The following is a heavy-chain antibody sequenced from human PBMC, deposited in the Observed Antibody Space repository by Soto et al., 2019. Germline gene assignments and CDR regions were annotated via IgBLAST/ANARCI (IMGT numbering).Heavy chain of an antibody. V-gene: IGHV4-59*01. Sequence: SETLSLTCTVSGGSISSYYWSWIRQPPGKGLEWIGYIYYSGSTNYNPSLKSRVTISVDTSKNQFSLKLSSVTAADTAVYYCARVHGHMYYFDYWGQGTLVTVSS. CDR1: GGSISSYY. CDR2: IYYSGST. CDR3: ARVHGHMYYFDY. J-gene: IGHJ4*02.